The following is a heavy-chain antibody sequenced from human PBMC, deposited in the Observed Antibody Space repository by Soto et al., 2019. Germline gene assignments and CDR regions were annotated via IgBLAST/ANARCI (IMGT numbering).Heavy chain of an antibody. D-gene: IGHD2-15*01. CDR2: MSGGGGST. CDR1: GFTFSTYA. Sequence: EVQVLESGGGLVQPGGSLRLSCVASGFTFSTYAMSWVRQAPGKGLEWVSGMSGGGGSTYYADSVKGQFTISRDNSKNTLYLQTNSLRAEDTDVYDCAKADLLGYCTGGSCYSLDYWGQVTLVTVCS. CDR3: AKADLLGYCTGGSCYSLDY. J-gene: IGHJ4*02. V-gene: IGHV3-23*01.